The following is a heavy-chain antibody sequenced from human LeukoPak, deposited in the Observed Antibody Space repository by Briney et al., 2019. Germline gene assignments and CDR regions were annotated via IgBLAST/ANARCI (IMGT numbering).Heavy chain of an antibody. D-gene: IGHD2-15*01. CDR3: GVVVVAATPKFYYYYYMDV. CDR2: ISAYNGNT. V-gene: IGHV1-18*01. J-gene: IGHJ6*03. CDR1: GYTVTSYG. Sequence: ASVKVSCKASGYTVTSYGISWVRQAPGQGLEWMGWISAYNGNTNYAQKLQGRVTMTTDTSTSTAYMELRSLRSDDTAVYYCGVVVVAATPKFYYYYYMDVWGKGTTVTVSS.